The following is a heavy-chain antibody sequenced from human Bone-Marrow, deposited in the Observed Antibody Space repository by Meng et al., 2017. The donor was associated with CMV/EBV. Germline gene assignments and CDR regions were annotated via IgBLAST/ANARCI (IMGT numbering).Heavy chain of an antibody. CDR1: GYTFTGYY. CDR3: ARGTIRDFSALS. CDR2: ISANNGNT. D-gene: IGHD5-24*01. J-gene: IGHJ5*02. V-gene: IGHV1-18*04. Sequence: ASVKVSCKASGYTFTGYYMHWVRQAPGQGLEWMGWISANNGNTNYAQKFQGRVTMTTHTSTSTVYMELRSLRSDDTAVYYCARGTIRDFSALSWGQGTLVTVSS.